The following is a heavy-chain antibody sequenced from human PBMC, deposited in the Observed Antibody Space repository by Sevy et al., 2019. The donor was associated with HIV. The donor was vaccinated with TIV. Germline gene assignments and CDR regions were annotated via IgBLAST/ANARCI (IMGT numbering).Heavy chain of an antibody. CDR1: GFTFGDYA. CDR2: ISGSGGST. V-gene: IGHV3-23*01. CDR3: AKDGARDYYDSSGYYFGI. D-gene: IGHD3-22*01. J-gene: IGHJ4*02. Sequence: GGSLRLSCAGSGFTFGDYAMHWVRQVPGKGLEWVSAISGSGGSTYYADSVKGRFTISRDNSKNTLYLQMNSLRAEDTAVYYCAKDGARDYYDSSGYYFGIWGQGTLVTVSS.